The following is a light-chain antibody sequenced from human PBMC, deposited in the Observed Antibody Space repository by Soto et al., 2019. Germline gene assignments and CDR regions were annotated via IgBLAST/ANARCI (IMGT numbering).Light chain of an antibody. CDR1: QDINRW. V-gene: IGKV1-5*01. CDR3: QQFSLYWA. CDR2: NAD. J-gene: IGKJ1*01. Sequence: DIQMTQSPSSLSASVGDRVTITCRASQDINRWLAWYQQKPGKAPKILIYNADTLESGVPSRFSGSGYGTEFILTISSLQPDDFATYYCQQFSLYWAFGQGTTVDI.